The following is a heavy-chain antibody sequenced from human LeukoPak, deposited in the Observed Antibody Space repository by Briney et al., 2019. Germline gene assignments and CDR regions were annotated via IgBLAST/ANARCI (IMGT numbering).Heavy chain of an antibody. V-gene: IGHV3-23*01. Sequence: GGSLRLSCAASGFTFSSYAMSWVRQAPGEGLEWVSIISGNGGSTYYADSVKGRFTISRDNSKNTLYLQMNSLRAEDTAVYYCAKDPAMVRGFFTPIRGDGAFDIWGQGTMVTVSS. J-gene: IGHJ3*02. CDR1: GFTFSSYA. D-gene: IGHD3-10*01. CDR3: AKDPAMVRGFFTPIRGDGAFDI. CDR2: ISGNGGST.